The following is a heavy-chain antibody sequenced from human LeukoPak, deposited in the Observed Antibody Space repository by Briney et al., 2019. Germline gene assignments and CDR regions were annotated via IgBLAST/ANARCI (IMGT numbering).Heavy chain of an antibody. V-gene: IGHV3-23*01. CDR3: AKQRGRRWLPDAPYYFDY. J-gene: IGHJ4*02. Sequence: PGGSLRLSCAASGFTFSSYAMSWVRQAPGKGLEWVSAISGSGGSTYYADSVKGRFTISRDNSKNTLYLQMNSLRAKDTAVYYCAKQRGRRWLPDAPYYFDYWGQGTLVTVSS. D-gene: IGHD5-12*01. CDR1: GFTFSSYA. CDR2: ISGSGGST.